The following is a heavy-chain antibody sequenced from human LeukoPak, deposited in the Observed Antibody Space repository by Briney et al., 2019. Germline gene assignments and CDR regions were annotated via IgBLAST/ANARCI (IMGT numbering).Heavy chain of an antibody. CDR3: ARPRYCTSTSCFGWFDP. Sequence: GGSLRLTCAASGFIFNNYAMHWVRQAPGKGLEGVAVISYDGSKKYYADSVKGRFTISRDNSKTTLYLQMNSLRAEDTAVYYCARPRYCTSTSCFGWFDPWGQGTLVTVSS. CDR1: GFIFNNYA. CDR2: ISYDGSKK. V-gene: IGHV3-30*04. D-gene: IGHD2-2*01. J-gene: IGHJ5*02.